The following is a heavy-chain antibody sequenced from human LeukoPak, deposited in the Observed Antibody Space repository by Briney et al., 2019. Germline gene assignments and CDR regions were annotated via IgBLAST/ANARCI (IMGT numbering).Heavy chain of an antibody. Sequence: PSQTLSLTCTVSGGSISSGGYYWSWIRQPPGKGLEWIGYIYHSGSTYYNPSLKSRVTISVDRSKNQFSLKLSSVTAADTAVYYCARVVSSVYYYMDVWGKGTSVTVSS. V-gene: IGHV4-30-2*01. CDR3: ARVVSSVYYYMDV. CDR1: GGSISSGGYY. CDR2: IYHSGST. J-gene: IGHJ6*03. D-gene: IGHD2/OR15-2a*01.